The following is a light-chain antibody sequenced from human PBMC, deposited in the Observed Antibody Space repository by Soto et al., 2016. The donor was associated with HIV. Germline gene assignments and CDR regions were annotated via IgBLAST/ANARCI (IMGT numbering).Light chain of an antibody. Sequence: DIVMTQSLLSLPVTPGEPASISCRSSQSLLYSNGYNYLDWYLQKPGQSPQLLIYLGSNRASGVPDRFSGSGSGTDFTLKISRVEAEDVGVYYCMQALQTPPAFGQGTKLEIK. CDR3: MQALQTPPA. J-gene: IGKJ2*01. V-gene: IGKV2-28*01. CDR1: QSLLYSNGYNY. CDR2: LGS.